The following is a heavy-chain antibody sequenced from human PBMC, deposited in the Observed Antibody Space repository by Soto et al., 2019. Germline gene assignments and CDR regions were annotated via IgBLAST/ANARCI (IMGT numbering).Heavy chain of an antibody. D-gene: IGHD5-12*01. CDR3: VKASDGAWPYYFDS. V-gene: IGHV3-23*01. CDR1: PFPFSRYA. Sequence: GVSLRLSCVASPFPFSRYAMSWVRPAPGKGLEWVSAIRSNTAITHYPDSMRGRFTISRVNSENTIFLQMHSLRVEDSAVYFSVKASDGAWPYYFDSWGQGTLVTVSS. J-gene: IGHJ4*02. CDR2: IRSNTAIT.